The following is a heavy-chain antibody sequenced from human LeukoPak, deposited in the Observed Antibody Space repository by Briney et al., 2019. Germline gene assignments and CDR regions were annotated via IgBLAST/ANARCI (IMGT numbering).Heavy chain of an antibody. D-gene: IGHD3-9*01. CDR3: ASTYDILTGYYV. J-gene: IGHJ4*02. CDR1: GYTFTSHG. Sequence: ASVKVSCKASGYTFTSHGISWVRQAPGQGLEWMGWISAYNGNTNYAQKLQGRVTMTTDTSTSTAYMELRSLRSDDTAVYYCASTYDILTGYYVWGQGTLVTVSS. CDR2: ISAYNGNT. V-gene: IGHV1-18*01.